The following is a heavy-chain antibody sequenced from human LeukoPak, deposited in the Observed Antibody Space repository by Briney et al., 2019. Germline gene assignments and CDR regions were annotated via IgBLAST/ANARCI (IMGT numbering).Heavy chain of an antibody. CDR1: GGSISSGGSY. V-gene: IGHV4-31*03. Sequence: SETLSLTCTVSGGSISSGGSYWSWIRQHPGKGLEWIGYISYSGSTYYNPSLKSRVTISVDTSKNQFSLKLSSVTAADTAVYYCARLGFSNSGSYLAPSDYWGQGTLVTVSS. J-gene: IGHJ4*02. D-gene: IGHD1-26*01. CDR2: ISYSGST. CDR3: ARLGFSNSGSYLAPSDY.